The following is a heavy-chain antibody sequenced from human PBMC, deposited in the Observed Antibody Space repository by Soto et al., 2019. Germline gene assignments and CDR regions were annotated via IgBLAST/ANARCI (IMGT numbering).Heavy chain of an antibody. CDR1: GFTFSSYG. V-gene: IGHV3-30*18. Sequence: QVQLVESGGGVVQPGRSLRLSCAASGFTFSSYGMHWARQAPGKGLEWVAVISYDGSKEFYADPVKGRFTISRDNSKNTLYLQMNSLRAEDTAVYYCAKDLRLWSKDYYYYGMDVWGQGTTVTVSS. D-gene: IGHD5-18*01. J-gene: IGHJ6*02. CDR3: AKDLRLWSKDYYYYGMDV. CDR2: ISYDGSKE.